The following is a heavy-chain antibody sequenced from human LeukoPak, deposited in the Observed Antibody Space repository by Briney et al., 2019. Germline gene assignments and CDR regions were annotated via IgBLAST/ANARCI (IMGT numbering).Heavy chain of an antibody. CDR1: DGSFSGYY. V-gene: IGHV4-34*01. J-gene: IGHJ5*02. D-gene: IGHD1-26*01. CDR2: INHSGST. Sequence: PSETLSLTCAVYDGSFSGYYWSWIRQPPGKGLEWIGEINHSGSTNYNPSLKSRVTISVDTSKNQFSLKLSSVTAADTAVYYCARVRRIVGATVWFDPWGQGTLVTVSS. CDR3: ARVRRIVGATVWFDP.